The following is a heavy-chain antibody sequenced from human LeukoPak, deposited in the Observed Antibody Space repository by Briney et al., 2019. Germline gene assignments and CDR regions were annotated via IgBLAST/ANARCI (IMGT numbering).Heavy chain of an antibody. CDR2: ISPTGGST. Sequence: ASVKVSCKASGYTFTSYYIHWVRQAPGQGLEWMGIISPTGGSTAYAQKFQGRVTLTRDTSASTVYMELSSPRSEGTAVYYCARTPPMTTATHFAYWGQGALVTVSS. CDR3: ARTPPMTTATHFAY. J-gene: IGHJ4*02. CDR1: GYTFTSYY. D-gene: IGHD4-17*01. V-gene: IGHV1-46*01.